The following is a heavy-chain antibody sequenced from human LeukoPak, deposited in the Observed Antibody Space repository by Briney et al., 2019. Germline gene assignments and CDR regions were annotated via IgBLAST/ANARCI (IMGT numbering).Heavy chain of an antibody. CDR2: INPINGGP. CDR1: GYTFTGYY. Sequence: ASVKVSCKASGYTFTGYYMHWVRQAPGQGLEWMGWINPINGGPNYAQKFRGRVTFTRDTSINTAYMDLSGLNSDDTAIYFCARDRIRGVPPPNFDYWGQGTLVTVSS. CDR3: ARDRIRGVPPPNFDY. D-gene: IGHD6-25*01. V-gene: IGHV1-2*02. J-gene: IGHJ4*02.